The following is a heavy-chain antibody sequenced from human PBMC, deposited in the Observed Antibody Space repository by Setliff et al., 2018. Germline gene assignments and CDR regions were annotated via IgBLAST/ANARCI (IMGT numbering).Heavy chain of an antibody. CDR3: ARTSTGRYFDL. V-gene: IGHV4-39*07. CDR2: VYYSGST. D-gene: IGHD2-2*01. Sequence: SETLSLTCTVTGDSISSRPFYWGWIRQPPGKGLEWIANVYYSGSTYYNPSLESRVTMSVDTSKGQFSLNLYSVTAADTAVYYCARTSTGRYFDLWGRGTLVTVSS. CDR1: GDSISSRPFY. J-gene: IGHJ2*01.